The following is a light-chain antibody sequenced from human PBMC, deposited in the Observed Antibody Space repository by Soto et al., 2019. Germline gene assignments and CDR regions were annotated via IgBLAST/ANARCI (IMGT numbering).Light chain of an antibody. V-gene: IGLV2-14*01. Sequence: QSALTQPASVSGYPGQSTTISSTGTSSDVGGYNYVSWYQQHPVKAPKLMIYEVSNRPSGVSNRFSGSKSGNTASLTISGLQAEDEADYYCSSYTSSSTLYVFGTGTKVTV. CDR3: SSYTSSSTLYV. CDR2: EVS. J-gene: IGLJ1*01. CDR1: SSDVGGYNY.